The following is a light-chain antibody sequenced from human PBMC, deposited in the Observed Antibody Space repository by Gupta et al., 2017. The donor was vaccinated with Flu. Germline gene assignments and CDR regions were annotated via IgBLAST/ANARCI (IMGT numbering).Light chain of an antibody. CDR1: QSVSIN. CDR3: QQYKTWPGS. Sequence: EILMTQPPATLSVSPGETATLSCGASQSVSINLAWYQQKPGQAPRLLIYGASTMAPGILDRFSGSGSGTAFTLTIRSLQSEDFAVYYCQQYKTWPGSFGQGTNLEIK. J-gene: IGKJ2*03. V-gene: IGKV3D-15*01. CDR2: GAS.